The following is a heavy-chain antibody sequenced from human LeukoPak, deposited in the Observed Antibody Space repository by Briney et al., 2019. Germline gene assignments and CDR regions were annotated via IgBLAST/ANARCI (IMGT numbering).Heavy chain of an antibody. D-gene: IGHD3-22*01. CDR3: VRLFYYDSSGPPS. V-gene: IGHV4-39*01. J-gene: IGHJ5*02. CDR1: RDSIRSSNYY. CDR2: IYYSGST. Sequence: SETLSLTCSVLRDSIRSSNYYWGWIRQLPGKGLEWIGSIYYSGSTYYNPSLEGRGTMSIDTSNNQFSLKLTSATATDTAVYYCVRLFYYDSSGPPSWGQGTLVTVSS.